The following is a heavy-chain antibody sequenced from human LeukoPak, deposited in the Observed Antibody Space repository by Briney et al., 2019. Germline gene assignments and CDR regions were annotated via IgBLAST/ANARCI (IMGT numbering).Heavy chain of an antibody. CDR1: GFTFSSYA. CDR3: AKYREARYCSSTNCLDAFDI. V-gene: IGHV3-23*01. D-gene: IGHD2-2*01. J-gene: IGHJ3*02. Sequence: PGGSLRLSCAASGFTFSSYAMSWVRQAPGKGLEWVSAISGSGGSTYYADSVKGRFTISRDNSKNTLYLQMNSLRAEDTAVYYCAKYREARYCSSTNCLDAFDIWGQGTMVTVSS. CDR2: ISGSGGST.